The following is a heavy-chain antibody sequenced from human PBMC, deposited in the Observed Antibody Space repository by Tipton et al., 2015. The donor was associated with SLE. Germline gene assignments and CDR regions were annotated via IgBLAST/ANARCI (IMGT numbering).Heavy chain of an antibody. Sequence: LRLSCTVSGGSISSNSYYWGWIRQPPGKGLEWVASIYYTGSTYYNPSLKSRVTISVDTSKNQFSLKLSSVTAADTAVYYCARDRNWGFAGGFDYWGQGTLVTVSS. CDR3: ARDRNWGFAGGFDY. CDR1: GGSISSNSYY. J-gene: IGHJ4*02. D-gene: IGHD7-27*01. CDR2: IYYTGST. V-gene: IGHV4-39*07.